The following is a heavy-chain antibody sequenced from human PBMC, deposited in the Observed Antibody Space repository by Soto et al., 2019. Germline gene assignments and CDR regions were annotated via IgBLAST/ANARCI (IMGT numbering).Heavy chain of an antibody. D-gene: IGHD2-2*01. V-gene: IGHV4-59*08. J-gene: IGHJ1*01. Sequence: ASETLSLTCTVSGGPISSYFWSWIRQPPGRGLEWIAYIYYSGSTNYNPSLKSRVTISIDTSKNQFSLKLSSVTAADTAVYYCARRVSSSEYFQPWGQGTLVTVSS. CDR2: IYYSGST. CDR3: ARRVSSSEYFQP. CDR1: GGPISSYF.